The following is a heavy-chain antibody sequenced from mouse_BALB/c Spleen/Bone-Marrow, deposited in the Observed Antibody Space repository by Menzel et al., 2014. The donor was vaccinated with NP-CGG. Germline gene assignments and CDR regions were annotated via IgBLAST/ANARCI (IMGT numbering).Heavy chain of an antibody. D-gene: IGHD1-1*01. V-gene: IGHV14-3*02. J-gene: IGHJ3*01. CDR2: IDPANGNT. CDR1: GFNIKGTH. Sequence: VQLKESGAELVKPGASVKLSCTPSGFNIKGTHMHWVKQRPEQGLEWIGRIDPANGNTKYDPNFQGKATITADTSSNSAYLQLSSMTSEDTAVYYCDRDYANAAWFASWGQGTLVTVS. CDR3: DRDYANAAWFAS.